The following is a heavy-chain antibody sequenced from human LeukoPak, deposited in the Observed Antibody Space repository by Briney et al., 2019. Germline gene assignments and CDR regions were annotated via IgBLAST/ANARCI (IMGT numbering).Heavy chain of an antibody. Sequence: ASVKVSRTASGYTFTSYGISWVRQAPGQGLEWMGWISAYNGNTNYAQKLQGRVTMTTDTSTSTAYMELRSLRSDDTAVYYCARDCRGGGGSCYPGGDYYYGMDVWGQGTTVTVSS. V-gene: IGHV1-18*01. CDR2: ISAYNGNT. D-gene: IGHD2-15*01. CDR1: GYTFTSYG. CDR3: ARDCRGGGGSCYPGGDYYYGMDV. J-gene: IGHJ6*02.